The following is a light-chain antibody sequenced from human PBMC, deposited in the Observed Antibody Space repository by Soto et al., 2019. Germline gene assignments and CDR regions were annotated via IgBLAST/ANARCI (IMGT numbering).Light chain of an antibody. J-gene: IGKJ1*01. CDR1: QGSSSY. CDR3: QQYETYLKT. V-gene: IGKV1-13*02. Sequence: QLTQNPSSRSASVGGRVTITCRGSQGSSSYLNWYRQKAGKAPKILIYDASSLASGVPSRFSGSGSGTEFTLTISRVQPEDFATYYCQQYETYLKTFGQGTKVDI. CDR2: DAS.